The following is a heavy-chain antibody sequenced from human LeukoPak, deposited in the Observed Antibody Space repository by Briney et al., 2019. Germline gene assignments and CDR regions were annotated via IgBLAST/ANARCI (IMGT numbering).Heavy chain of an antibody. V-gene: IGHV4-59*01. Sequence: SETLSLTCTVSGGSISSYYWSWIRQPPGKGLEGIGYIYYSGRTNYNPSLKSRVTISVDPSKNQFSLKLSSVTAADTAVYYCARGRRGYYYGSGSSHGSYYFDYWGQGTLVTVSS. CDR1: GGSISSYY. CDR2: IYYSGRT. J-gene: IGHJ4*02. D-gene: IGHD3-10*01. CDR3: ARGRRGYYYGSGSSHGSYYFDY.